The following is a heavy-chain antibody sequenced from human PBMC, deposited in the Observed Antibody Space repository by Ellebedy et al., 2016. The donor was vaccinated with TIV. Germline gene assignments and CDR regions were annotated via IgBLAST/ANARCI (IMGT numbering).Heavy chain of an antibody. CDR1: GFTLSTYW. CDR2: MRQDGREE. V-gene: IGHV3-7*01. J-gene: IGHJ4*02. CDR3: ARENGYYFDY. Sequence: PGGSLRLSCAASGFTLSTYWMNWVRQAPGKWLEWVASMRQDGREEYFVDSVKGRFTISRDNTKNSLYLQMNSLRAEDTAVYFCARENGYYFDYWGQGTLVIVSS. D-gene: IGHD6-25*01.